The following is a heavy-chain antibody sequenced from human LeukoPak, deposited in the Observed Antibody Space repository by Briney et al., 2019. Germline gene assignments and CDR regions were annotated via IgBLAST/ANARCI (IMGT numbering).Heavy chain of an antibody. D-gene: IGHD5-18*01. CDR3: ARESDVDTAMFVYYFDY. J-gene: IGHJ4*02. CDR2: IIPIFGTA. Sequence: GCSVEVSCKASGGTFSSYAISWVRQAPGQGLEWMGGIIPIFGTANYAQKFQGRATITADESTSTAYMELSSLRSEDTAVYYCARESDVDTAMFVYYFDYWGQGTLVTVSS. V-gene: IGHV1-69*01. CDR1: GGTFSSYA.